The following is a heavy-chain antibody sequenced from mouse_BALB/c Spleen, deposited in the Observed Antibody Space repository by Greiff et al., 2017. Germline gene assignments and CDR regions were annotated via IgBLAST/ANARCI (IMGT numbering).Heavy chain of an antibody. CDR1: GYTFTSYW. Sequence: DLVKPGASVKLSCKASGYTFTSYWINWINQRPGQGLEWIGRIAPGSGSTYYNEMFKGKATLTVDTSSSTAYIQLSSLSSEDSAVYFCARWGDYDVGWFAYWGQGTLVTVSA. CDR2: IAPGSGST. D-gene: IGHD2-4*01. CDR3: ARWGDYDVGWFAY. V-gene: IGHV1S41*01. J-gene: IGHJ3*01.